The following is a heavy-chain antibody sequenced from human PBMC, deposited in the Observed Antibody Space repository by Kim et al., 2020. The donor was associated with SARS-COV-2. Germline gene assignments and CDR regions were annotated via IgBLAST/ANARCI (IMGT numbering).Heavy chain of an antibody. CDR2: INPNSGGT. J-gene: IGHJ6*02. CDR1: GYTFTGYY. Sequence: ASVKVSCKASGYTFTGYYMHWVRQAPGQGLEWMGWINPNSGGTNYAQKFQGRVTMTRDTSISTAYMELSRLRSDDTAVYYCAGSNGHRGVLYYYYYGMDVWGQGTTVTVSS. CDR3: AGSNGHRGVLYYYYYGMDV. D-gene: IGHD3-10*01. V-gene: IGHV1-2*02.